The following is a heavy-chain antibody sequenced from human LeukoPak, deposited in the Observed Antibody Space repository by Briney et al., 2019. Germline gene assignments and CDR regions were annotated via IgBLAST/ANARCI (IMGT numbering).Heavy chain of an antibody. CDR2: MNPNSGNT. V-gene: IGHV1-8*01. D-gene: IGHD2-2*01. CDR3: ARGRGIVVVPAAFHSWFDP. Sequence: ASVTVSCKASGYTFTSYDINWVRQAPGQGLEWMGWMNPNSGNTGYAQKFQGRVTMTRNTSISTAYMELSSLRSEDTAVYYCARGRGIVVVPAAFHSWFDPWGQGTLVTVSS. J-gene: IGHJ5*02. CDR1: GYTFTSYD.